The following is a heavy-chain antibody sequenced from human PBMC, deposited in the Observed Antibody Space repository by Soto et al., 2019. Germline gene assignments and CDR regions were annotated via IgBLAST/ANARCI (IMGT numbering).Heavy chain of an antibody. V-gene: IGHV1-18*01. Sequence: QVQLVQSGAEVKKPGASVKVSCKASGYTFTSYGISWVRQAPGQGLEWMGWISAYNGNTNYAQKLQGRVTMTTDTPTRTAYMELGSLRSDDTPVYYCAREPRAPYCGGDCYSDAFDIWGQGTMVTVSS. CDR2: ISAYNGNT. CDR1: GYTFTSYG. CDR3: AREPRAPYCGGDCYSDAFDI. D-gene: IGHD2-21*02. J-gene: IGHJ3*02.